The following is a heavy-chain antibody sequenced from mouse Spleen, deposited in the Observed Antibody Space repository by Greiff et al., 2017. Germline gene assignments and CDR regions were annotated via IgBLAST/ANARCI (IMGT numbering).Heavy chain of an antibody. J-gene: IGHJ3*01. CDR2: IDPENGDT. V-gene: IGHV14-4*01. Sequence: EVKLVESGAELVRPGASVKLSCTASGFNIKDDYMHWVKQRPEQGLEWIGWIDPENGDTEYASKFQGKATITADTSSNTAYLQLSSLTSEDTAVYYCTTPSNYRFAYWGQGTLVTVSA. CDR3: TTPSNYRFAY. CDR1: GFNIKDDY. D-gene: IGHD2-5*01.